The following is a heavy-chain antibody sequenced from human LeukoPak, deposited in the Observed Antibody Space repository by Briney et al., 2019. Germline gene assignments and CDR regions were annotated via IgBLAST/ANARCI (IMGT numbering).Heavy chain of an antibody. CDR2: IYYSGST. D-gene: IGHD3-10*01. CDR1: GGSISSGGYY. V-gene: IGHV4-31*03. Sequence: SETLSLTCTVSGGSISSGGYYWSWIRQHPGKGLEWIGYIYYSGSTYYNPSLKSRVTISVDTSKNQFSLKLSSVTAADTAVYYCAREGTSYGMDVWGQGTTVTVSS. J-gene: IGHJ6*02. CDR3: AREGTSYGMDV.